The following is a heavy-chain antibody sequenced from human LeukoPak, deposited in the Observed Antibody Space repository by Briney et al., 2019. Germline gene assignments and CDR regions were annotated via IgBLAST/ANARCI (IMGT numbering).Heavy chain of an antibody. CDR2: IIPILGIA. J-gene: IGHJ4*02. CDR1: GGTFSSYA. Sequence: GASVKVSCKASGGTFSSYAISWVRQAPGQGLEWMGRIIPILGIANYAQKFQGRVTITADKSTSTAYMELSSLRSEDTAVYYCARGRDVTYCSGGSCSLDYWGQGTLVTVSS. D-gene: IGHD2-15*01. V-gene: IGHV1-69*04. CDR3: ARGRDVTYCSGGSCSLDY.